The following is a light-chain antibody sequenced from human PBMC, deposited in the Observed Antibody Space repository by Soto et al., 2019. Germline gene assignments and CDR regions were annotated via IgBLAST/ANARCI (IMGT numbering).Light chain of an antibody. CDR1: QSFSST. CDR3: QQLNSYPIT. V-gene: IGKV1-13*02. J-gene: IGKJ5*01. Sequence: LTQSPGTLSLSPGERVTLSCRASQSFSSTYLAWYQQKPGKAPKLLIYDASSLESGVPSRFSGSGSGTDFTLTISSLQPEDFATYYCQQLNSYPITFGQGTRLEIK. CDR2: DAS.